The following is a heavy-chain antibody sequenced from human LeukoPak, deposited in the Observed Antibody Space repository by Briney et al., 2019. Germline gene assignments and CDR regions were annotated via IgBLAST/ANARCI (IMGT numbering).Heavy chain of an antibody. CDR3: ARHVTADNWFDP. V-gene: IGHV4-38-2*01. J-gene: IGHJ5*02. Sequence: GSLRLSCAASGFTFSSYAMSWIRQPPGKGLEWIGSISDSGTIHYNPSLKSRVTILVDTPKKQVSLKVNAVTAADTAVYYCARHVTADNWFDPWGQGTLVTVSS. CDR1: GFTFSSYA. CDR2: ISDSGTI.